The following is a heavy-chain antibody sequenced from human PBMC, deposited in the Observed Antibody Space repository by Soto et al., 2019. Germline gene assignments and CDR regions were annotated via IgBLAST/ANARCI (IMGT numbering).Heavy chain of an antibody. CDR2: IYHSGDT. J-gene: IGHJ5*02. CDR1: GGFMRGYS. Sequence: SETLSLTCTVSGGFMRGYSWSWVRQPPGKGLEWIGEIYHSGDTNYNPSLKSRVILSVDKSKNQFFLKVNSVTAADTAVYYCERGERQQQRDTWGRGILVTVSS. CDR3: ERGERQQQRDT. D-gene: IGHD6-13*01. V-gene: IGHV4-4*02.